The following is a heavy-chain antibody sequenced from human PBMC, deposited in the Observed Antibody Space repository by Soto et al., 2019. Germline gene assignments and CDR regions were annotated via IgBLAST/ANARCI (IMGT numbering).Heavy chain of an antibody. J-gene: IGHJ4*02. CDR2: ISHSGST. Sequence: QVQLQESGPGLVKPSGTLSLTCAVSGGSISTSNWWSWVRQPPGKGLEWIGEISHSGSTDCNPSPTSRFTISIDKSNNQFSLKLSSVTAADTAVYYCARSSSSWYHFFDSWGQGTLVTVSS. CDR3: ARSSSSWYHFFDS. V-gene: IGHV4-4*02. D-gene: IGHD6-13*01. CDR1: GGSISTSNW.